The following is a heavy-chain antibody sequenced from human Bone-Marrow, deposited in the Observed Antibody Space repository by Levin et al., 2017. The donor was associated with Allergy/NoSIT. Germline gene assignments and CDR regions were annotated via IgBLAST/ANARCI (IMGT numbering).Heavy chain of an antibody. Sequence: SVKVSCKASGFTFTSSSVQWVRQARGQRLEWIGWIVVGTAKADYAQKFQGRVSITRDRSTSTVNMELTSLTSEDTAVYYCAADLYRGYNSPDFWGQGTLVTVSP. CDR2: IVVGTAKA. V-gene: IGHV1-58*01. CDR3: AADLYRGYNSPDF. D-gene: IGHD5-12*01. J-gene: IGHJ4*02. CDR1: GFTFTSSS.